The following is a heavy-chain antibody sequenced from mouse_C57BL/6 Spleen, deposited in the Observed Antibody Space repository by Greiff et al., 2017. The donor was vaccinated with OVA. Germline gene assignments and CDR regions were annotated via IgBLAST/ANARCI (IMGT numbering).Heavy chain of an antibody. D-gene: IGHD2-4*01. V-gene: IGHV1-52*01. Sequence: VQLQQPGAELVRPGSSVKLSCKASGYTFTSYWMHWVKQRPIQGLEWIGNIDPSDSETHYNQKFKDKATLTVDKSSSTAYMQLSSLTSEDSAVYYCVIYYDFYGEAWFAYWGQGTLVTVSA. CDR1: GYTFTSYW. CDR3: VIYYDFYGEAWFAY. J-gene: IGHJ3*01. CDR2: IDPSDSET.